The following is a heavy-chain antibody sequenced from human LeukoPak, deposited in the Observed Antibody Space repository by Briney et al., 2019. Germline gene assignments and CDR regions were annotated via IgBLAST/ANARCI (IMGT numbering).Heavy chain of an antibody. CDR3: ARGFYVPFDR. V-gene: IGHV4-59*02. CDR1: GASVSSSH. CDR2: VDYNGST. Sequence: PSETLSLTCTVSGASVSSSHWNWIRQSPGKGLEWIANVDYNGSTKYNPSLRGRGTMSLDTSKNQFYLKLESVTAADTARYYCARGFYVPFDRWGQGTLVTVSS. J-gene: IGHJ5*02. D-gene: IGHD2/OR15-2a*01.